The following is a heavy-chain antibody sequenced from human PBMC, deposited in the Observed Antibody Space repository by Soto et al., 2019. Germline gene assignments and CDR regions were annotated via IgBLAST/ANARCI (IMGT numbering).Heavy chain of an antibody. J-gene: IGHJ4*02. CDR3: ARPATYYDFWSGYYVFDY. D-gene: IGHD3-3*01. CDR1: GYTFTSYG. V-gene: IGHV1-69*13. Sequence: SVKVSCKASGYTFTSYGISWVRQAPGQGLEWMGGIIPIFGTANYAQKFQGRVTITADESTSTAYMELSSLRSEDTAVYYCARPATYYDFWSGYYVFDYWGQGTLVTVSS. CDR2: IIPIFGTA.